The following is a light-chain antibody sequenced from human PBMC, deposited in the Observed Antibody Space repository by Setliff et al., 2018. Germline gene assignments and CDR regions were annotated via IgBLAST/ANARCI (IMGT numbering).Light chain of an antibody. V-gene: IGLV2-11*01. CDR1: SSDVGGYNY. J-gene: IGLJ1*01. Sequence: QAVVTQPRSVSGSPGQSVTISCTGTSSDVGGYNYVSWYQQHPGKAPKLMIYDVSKRPSGVPDRFSGSKSGNTASLTISGLQAEDEADYYCCSYAGSYTSLYVFGTGTKVTVL. CDR2: DVS. CDR3: CSYAGSYTSLYV.